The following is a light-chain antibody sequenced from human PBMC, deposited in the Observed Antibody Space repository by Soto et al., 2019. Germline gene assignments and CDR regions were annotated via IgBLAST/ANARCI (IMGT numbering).Light chain of an antibody. Sequence: QSVLTQSPSASATPGQRVTISCSGSRSNIGTYAVNWYQQLPGTAPTLLIFRNHQRPSGVPDRFSGSKSGTSASLAISGPQSEDEADYYCAAWADSLRAVVFGGGTKLTVL. CDR1: RSNIGTYA. V-gene: IGLV1-44*01. J-gene: IGLJ2*01. CDR2: RNH. CDR3: AAWADSLRAVV.